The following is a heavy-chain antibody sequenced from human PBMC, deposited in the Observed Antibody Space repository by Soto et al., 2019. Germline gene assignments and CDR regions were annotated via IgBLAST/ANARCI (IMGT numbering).Heavy chain of an antibody. V-gene: IGHV1-18*01. Sequence: QVHLVQSGAEVKKPGASVKVYCKGSGYTFTTYGITWVRQAPGQGLEWMGWISAHNGNTNYAQKLQGRVTVTRATSTSTAYMELRSLRSDDTAVYYCARGRYGDYWGQGALVTVSS. CDR1: GYTFTTYG. CDR2: ISAHNGNT. CDR3: ARGRYGDY. D-gene: IGHD1-1*01. J-gene: IGHJ4*02.